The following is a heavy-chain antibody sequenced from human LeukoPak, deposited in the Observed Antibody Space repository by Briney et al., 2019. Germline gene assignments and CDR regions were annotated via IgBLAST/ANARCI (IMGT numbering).Heavy chain of an antibody. CDR2: IYYSGNS. CDR3: ARIFLGYSSGWYFDY. D-gene: IGHD6-19*01. Sequence: PSETLSLTCAVSGYSISSTNWWGWIRSPPGKGLEWIGYIYYSGNSNYNPSIKRRVTMAVETSKDKLSMNLSCVTALDTAVYYCARIFLGYSSGWYFDYWGQGALVTVSS. V-gene: IGHV4-28*06. J-gene: IGHJ4*02. CDR1: GYSISSTNW.